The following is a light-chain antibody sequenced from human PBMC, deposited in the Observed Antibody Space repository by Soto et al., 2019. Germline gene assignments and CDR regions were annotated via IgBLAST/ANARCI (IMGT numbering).Light chain of an antibody. J-gene: IGKJ1*01. V-gene: IGKV3D-15*01. Sequence: EIVMTQSPATLSVSPGERATLSCRASQSVSRNLAWYQQKPGQAPRLLIYDASTRATGTPARFSGSGSGTKFTLSISSLQSEDFAVYYCQQYNNWWTFGQGTKVDIK. CDR3: QQYNNWWT. CDR2: DAS. CDR1: QSVSRN.